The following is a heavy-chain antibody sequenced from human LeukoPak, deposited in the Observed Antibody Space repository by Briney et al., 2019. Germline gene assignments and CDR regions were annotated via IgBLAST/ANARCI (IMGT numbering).Heavy chain of an antibody. D-gene: IGHD3-10*01. Sequence: SETLSLTCTVSGGSIISSSYYWGWIRQPPGKGLEWIGNIYYGGSTYYNPSLKSRATMSVDTSMNQFSLKLSSVTAADTAVCYCAKTIRVRGDAYNWFDPWGQGTLVTVSS. CDR2: IYYGGST. CDR3: AKTIRVRGDAYNWFDP. J-gene: IGHJ5*02. CDR1: GGSIISSSYY. V-gene: IGHV4-39*01.